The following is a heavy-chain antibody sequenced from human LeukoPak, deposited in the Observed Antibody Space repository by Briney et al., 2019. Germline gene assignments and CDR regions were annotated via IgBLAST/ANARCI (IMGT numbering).Heavy chain of an antibody. Sequence: PGGSLRLSCAASGFTFSSYSMNWVRQAPGKGLEWVSYISSSSSTIYYADSVKGRFTISRDNAKISLYLQMNSLRAEDTAVYYCARHSTGYSSSWYDPEVDYWGQGTLVTVSS. V-gene: IGHV3-48*01. CDR2: ISSSSSTI. J-gene: IGHJ4*02. CDR3: ARHSTGYSSSWYDPEVDY. CDR1: GFTFSSYS. D-gene: IGHD6-13*01.